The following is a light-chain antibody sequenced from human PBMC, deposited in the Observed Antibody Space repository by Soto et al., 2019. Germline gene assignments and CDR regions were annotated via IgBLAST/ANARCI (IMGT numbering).Light chain of an antibody. CDR3: QLLT. CDR1: QTISSGF. V-gene: IGKV3-20*01. CDR2: GAS. Sequence: EIVLTQSPGTLSLSPGERATLSCKTSQTISSGFLAWYQQKPGQAPRLLIYGASSRATGIPDRFSGSGSGTDFTLTISRLAPEDSAVYYCQLLTFGGGTKVEIK. J-gene: IGKJ4*01.